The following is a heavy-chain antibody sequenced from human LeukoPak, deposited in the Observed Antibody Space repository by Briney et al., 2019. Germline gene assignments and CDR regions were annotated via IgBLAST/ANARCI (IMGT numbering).Heavy chain of an antibody. J-gene: IGHJ3*02. CDR2: IYYSGST. CDR3: ARDRANYGSGSLDAFDI. CDR1: GVSISSSSYY. V-gene: IGHV4-39*07. D-gene: IGHD3-10*01. Sequence: SETLSLTCTVSGVSISSSSYYWGWIRQPPGKGLEWIGSIYYSGSTYYNPSLKSRVTISVDTSKNQFSLKLSSVTAADTAVYYCARDRANYGSGSLDAFDIWGQGTMFTVSS.